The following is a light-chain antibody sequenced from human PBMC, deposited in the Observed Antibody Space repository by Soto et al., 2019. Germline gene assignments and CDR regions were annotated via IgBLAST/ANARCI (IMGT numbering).Light chain of an antibody. CDR1: QDISNY. Sequence: DIQMTQSPSSLSASVGDRVTITCQASQDISNYLNWYQQKPGKAPKLLIYAASNLETGVPSRLSGSASGKDFTFAISSLQPEDIATYYCQQYDNLPLTFGGGTKVEIK. CDR3: QQYDNLPLT. CDR2: AAS. V-gene: IGKV1-33*01. J-gene: IGKJ4*01.